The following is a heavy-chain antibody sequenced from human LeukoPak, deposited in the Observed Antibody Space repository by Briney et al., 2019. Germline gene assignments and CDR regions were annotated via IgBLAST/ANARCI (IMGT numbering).Heavy chain of an antibody. Sequence: PGGSLRLSCAASGFTFTNYWMSWVRQAPGKGLEWVANIKQDGSEKHYVDSVKGRFTISRDNAKNSLYLQMNSLRAEDTAVYYCAKESEGVQLWLGYYFDYWGQGTLVTVSS. CDR3: AKESEGVQLWLGYYFDY. CDR2: IKQDGSEK. D-gene: IGHD5-18*01. CDR1: GFTFTNYW. V-gene: IGHV3-7*01. J-gene: IGHJ4*02.